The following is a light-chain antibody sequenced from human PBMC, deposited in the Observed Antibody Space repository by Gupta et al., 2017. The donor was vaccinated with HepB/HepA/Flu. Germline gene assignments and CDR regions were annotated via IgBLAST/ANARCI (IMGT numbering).Light chain of an antibody. V-gene: IGKV4-1*01. CDR2: CAS. CDR3: RQHYSVPVT. Sequence: DIVMNQPPVPLAVPLGDRETINCISSHNLLPPSTNNNYFARHHQQTGESPKRLLDCASTRDSAVPDQGCGSGSGRNVTPTTGSLQAEDGAVEYCRQHYSVPVTFGQGTRVEIK. J-gene: IGKJ1*01. CDR1: HNLLPPSTNNNY.